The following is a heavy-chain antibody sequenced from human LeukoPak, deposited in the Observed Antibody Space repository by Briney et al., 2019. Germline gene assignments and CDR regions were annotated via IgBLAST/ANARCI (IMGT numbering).Heavy chain of an antibody. Sequence: GGSLRLCCASAGFTFSGGAMSWVRQAPGKGLDWVSAISGSGGSTYYADSVKGRFTISRDNSKNTLYLQMNSLRAEDTAVYYCAKLKYSSSWYYFDYWGQGTLVTVSS. D-gene: IGHD6-13*01. CDR1: GFTFSGGA. CDR2: ISGSGGST. V-gene: IGHV3-23*01. J-gene: IGHJ4*02. CDR3: AKLKYSSSWYYFDY.